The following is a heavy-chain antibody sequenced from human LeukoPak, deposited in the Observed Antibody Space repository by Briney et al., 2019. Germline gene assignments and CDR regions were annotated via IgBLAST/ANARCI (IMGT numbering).Heavy chain of an antibody. Sequence: GGSLRLSCAASGFSFSNSGMHWVRQAPGKGLEWVSFIRSDGSKKFYADSVKGRFTISRDNSKNTLFLQMISLRSEDTAVYYCAKASPSDSRGQGTLVTVSS. CDR3: AKASPSDS. CDR2: IRSDGSKK. CDR1: GFSFSNSG. V-gene: IGHV3-30*02. J-gene: IGHJ4*02.